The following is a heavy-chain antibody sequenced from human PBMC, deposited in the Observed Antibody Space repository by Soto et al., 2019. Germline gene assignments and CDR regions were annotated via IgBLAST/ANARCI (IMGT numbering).Heavy chain of an antibody. CDR1: GGTFSSYT. J-gene: IGHJ5*02. D-gene: IGHD1-1*01. CDR2: IIPILGIA. V-gene: IGHV1-69*08. Sequence: QVQLVQSGAEVKKPGSSVKVSCKASGGTFSSYTISWVRQAPGQGLEWMGRIIPILGIANYAQKFQGRVTITADKSTSTAYMELSSLRSEDTAVYYCARDSIESEPTGTGWFDPWGQGTLVTVSS. CDR3: ARDSIESEPTGTGWFDP.